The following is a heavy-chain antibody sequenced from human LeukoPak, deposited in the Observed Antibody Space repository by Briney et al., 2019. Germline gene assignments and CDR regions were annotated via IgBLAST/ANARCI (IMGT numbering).Heavy chain of an antibody. CDR2: IYYSGST. J-gene: IGHJ5*02. D-gene: IGHD5-18*01. CDR3: ARGGYSYGYA. CDR1: GGSISSGGYY. Sequence: SETLSLTCTVSGGSISSGGYYWSWIRQHPGKGLEWIGYIYYSGSTYYNPSLKSRVTISVDTSKNQFSLKLSSVTAADTAVYYCARGGYSYGYAWGQGTLVTVSS. V-gene: IGHV4-31*03.